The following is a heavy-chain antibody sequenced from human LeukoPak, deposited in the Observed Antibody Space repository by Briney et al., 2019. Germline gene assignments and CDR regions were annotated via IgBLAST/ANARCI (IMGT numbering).Heavy chain of an antibody. Sequence: GGSLRLSCAASGLTFSSYGMHWVRQAPGKGLEWVAFIRYDGSNKYYADSVKGRFTISRDNSKNTLYLQMNSLRAEDTAVYYCAKADQWGLHYFDYWGQGTLVTVSS. CDR1: GLTFSSYG. J-gene: IGHJ4*02. D-gene: IGHD1-26*01. CDR2: IRYDGSNK. CDR3: AKADQWGLHYFDY. V-gene: IGHV3-30*02.